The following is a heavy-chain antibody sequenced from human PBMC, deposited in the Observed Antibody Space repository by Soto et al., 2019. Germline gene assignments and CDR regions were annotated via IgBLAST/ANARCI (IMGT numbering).Heavy chain of an antibody. V-gene: IGHV3-74*01. J-gene: IGHJ6*02. CDR2: INSDGSST. CDR1: GFTFSSYW. Sequence: GGSLRLSCGASGFTFSSYWMHWVRQAPGKGLVWVSRINSDGSSTSYADSVKGRFTISRDNAKNTLYLQMNSLRAEDTAVYYCARDYKISYYYGMDVWGQGTTVTVSS. D-gene: IGHD1-1*01. CDR3: ARDYKISYYYGMDV.